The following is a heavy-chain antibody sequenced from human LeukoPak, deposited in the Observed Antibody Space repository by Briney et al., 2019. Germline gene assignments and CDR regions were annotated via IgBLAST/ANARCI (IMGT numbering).Heavy chain of an antibody. D-gene: IGHD3-22*01. CDR2: INVGGSTM. CDR1: GFTFSDYY. CDR3: ARERRYDSSGYYSPSYYYYMDV. Sequence: GGSLRLSCAASGFTFSDYYMSWIRQAPGKGLEWVSYINVGGSTMFYGDSVKGRFTVSRDNAKNSLYLQMNSLRAEDTAVYYCARERRYDSSGYYSPSYYYYMDVWGKGTTVTVSS. V-gene: IGHV3-11*04. J-gene: IGHJ6*03.